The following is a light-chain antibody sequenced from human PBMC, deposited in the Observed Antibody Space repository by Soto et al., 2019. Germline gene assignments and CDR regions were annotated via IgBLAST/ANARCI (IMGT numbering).Light chain of an antibody. V-gene: IGKV1-5*03. CDR2: HAS. J-gene: IGKJ1*01. CDR3: QQYKAYSWT. CDR1: QSISTW. Sequence: DIQMTQSPSTLSASIGDRVTITCRASQSISTWLAWYRQKPGEAPKLLIYHASNLESGFPSRFSGSGSGTEFPLTISSLQPDDFATYYCQQYKAYSWTFGPGTKVDI.